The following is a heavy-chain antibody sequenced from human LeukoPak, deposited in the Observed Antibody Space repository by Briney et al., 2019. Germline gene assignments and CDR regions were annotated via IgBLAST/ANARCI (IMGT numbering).Heavy chain of an antibody. CDR3: AKSPSFNYYYYYYMDV. Sequence: GGSLRLSCAASGFTFSSYGMHWVRQAPGKGLEWVAFIRYDGSNKYYADSVNGRFTISRDNSKNTLYLQMNSLRAEDTAVYYCAKSPSFNYYYYYYMDVWGKGTTVTVSS. V-gene: IGHV3-30*02. CDR1: GFTFSSYG. J-gene: IGHJ6*03. CDR2: IRYDGSNK.